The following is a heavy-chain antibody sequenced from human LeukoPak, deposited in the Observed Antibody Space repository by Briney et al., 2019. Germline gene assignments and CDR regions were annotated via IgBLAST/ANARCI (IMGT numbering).Heavy chain of an antibody. Sequence: GGSLRLSCAASGFTFSGSAMHWVRQASGKGLEWVGRIRSKANSYATAYAASVNGRFTISRDDSKNTAYLQMNSLKTEDTAVYYCTSLDYYDSSGYHSRWGQGTLVTVSS. CDR2: IRSKANSYAT. J-gene: IGHJ4*02. D-gene: IGHD3-22*01. CDR1: GFTFSGSA. CDR3: TSLDYYDSSGYHSR. V-gene: IGHV3-73*01.